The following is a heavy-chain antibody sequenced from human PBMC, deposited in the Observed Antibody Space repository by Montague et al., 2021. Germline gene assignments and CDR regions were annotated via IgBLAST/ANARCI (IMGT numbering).Heavy chain of an antibody. CDR2: ISYDGSHK. J-gene: IGHJ4*02. V-gene: IGHV3-30*03. D-gene: IGHD3-10*01. CDR1: GGSISSSS. CDR3: ARGSTMVRGVTAIIPSPFDY. Sequence: LSLTCTVSGGSISSSSYYWGWIRQAPGKGLEWVAVISYDGSHKYYADSVMGRFTISRDNSKNTLSLQVNSLRGDDTAVYYCARGSTMVRGVTAIIPSPFDYWGQGTLVTVSS.